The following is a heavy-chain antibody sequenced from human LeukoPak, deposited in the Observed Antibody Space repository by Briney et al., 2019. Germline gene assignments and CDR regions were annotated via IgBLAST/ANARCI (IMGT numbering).Heavy chain of an antibody. CDR2: INHSGST. CDR3: AREGDYYDSSGYFLY. V-gene: IGHV4-34*01. D-gene: IGHD3-22*01. CDR1: GGSFSGYY. J-gene: IGHJ4*02. Sequence: SETMSLTCAVYGGSFSGYYWSWIRQPPGKGLEWIGEINHSGSTNYNPSLKSRVTISVDTSKNQFSLKLSSVTAADTAVYYCAREGDYYDSSGYFLYWGQGTLVTVSS.